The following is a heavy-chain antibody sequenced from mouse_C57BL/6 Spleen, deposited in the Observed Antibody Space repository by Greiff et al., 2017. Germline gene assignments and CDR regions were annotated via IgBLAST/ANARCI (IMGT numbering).Heavy chain of an antibody. V-gene: IGHV5-6*01. CDR2: ISSGGSYT. Sequence: EVKLMESGGDLVKPGGSLKLSCAASGFPFSSYGLSWVRQTPDKRLEWVATISSGGSYTYYPASVKGRFTISRANAKNTLYLQRSSLKSEDTAMYYGARPVYGRSYWYFDVWGTGTTVTVSS. CDR1: GFPFSSYG. D-gene: IGHD1-1*01. CDR3: ARPVYGRSYWYFDV. J-gene: IGHJ1*03.